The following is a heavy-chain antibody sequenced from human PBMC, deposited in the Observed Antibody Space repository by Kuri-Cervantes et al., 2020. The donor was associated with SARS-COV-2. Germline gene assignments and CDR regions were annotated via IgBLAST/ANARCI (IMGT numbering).Heavy chain of an antibody. J-gene: IGHJ6*02. Sequence: ASVKVSCKAPGYTFTSYGISWVRQAPGQGLEWMGWISAYNGNTNYAQKLQGRVTMTTDRYTSTAYMELTSLRSDDTAVDYCAGGPAGSVSHYGMDVWGQGTTVTVSS. CDR2: ISAYNGNT. CDR3: AGGPAGSVSHYGMDV. CDR1: GYTFTSYG. D-gene: IGHD3-10*01. V-gene: IGHV1-18*01.